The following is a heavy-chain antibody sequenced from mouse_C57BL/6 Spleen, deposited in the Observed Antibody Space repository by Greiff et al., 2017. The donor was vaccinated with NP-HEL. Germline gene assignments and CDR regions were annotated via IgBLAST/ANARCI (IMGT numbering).Heavy chain of an antibody. CDR2: IYPGGGGT. CDR3: AKRPVVATDYAMDY. V-gene: IGHV1-54*01. J-gene: IGHJ4*01. Sequence: QVQLQQSGAELVRPGTSVKVSCKASGYAFTNYLIEWVKQRPGQGLEWIGVIYPGGGGTNYNEKFKGKATLTADKSSSTAYMQLSSLTSEDSAVYFGAKRPVVATDYAMDYWGQGTSVTVSS. CDR1: GYAFTNYL. D-gene: IGHD1-1*01.